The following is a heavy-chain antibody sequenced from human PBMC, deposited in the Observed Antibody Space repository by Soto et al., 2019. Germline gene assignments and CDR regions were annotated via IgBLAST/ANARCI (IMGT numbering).Heavy chain of an antibody. CDR3: ATKQPQDIVVVVAATTLYY. D-gene: IGHD2-15*01. CDR1: GYTLSEIF. J-gene: IGHJ4*02. V-gene: IGHV1-24*01. CDR2: FDPEDGET. Sequence: ASVKVSCKVSGYTLSEIFIHWVRQAPGKGLEWMGGFDPEDGETINAQKFQGRVTMTEDTSTGTAYMELSSLRSEDTAVYYCATKQPQDIVVVVAATTLYYWGQGTLVTVSS.